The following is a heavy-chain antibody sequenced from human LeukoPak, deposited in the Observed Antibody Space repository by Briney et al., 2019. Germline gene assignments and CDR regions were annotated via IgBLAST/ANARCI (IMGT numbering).Heavy chain of an antibody. D-gene: IGHD3-10*01. CDR3: ARDGSGSYDRHFDY. CDR2: IIPIFGTA. J-gene: IGHJ4*02. Sequence: ASVKVSCEASGYTFTGYYMHWVRQAPGQGLEWMGGIIPIFGTANYAQKFQGRVTITADESTSTAYMELSSLRSEDTAVYYCARDGSGSYDRHFDYWGQGTLVTVSS. CDR1: GYTFTGYY. V-gene: IGHV1-69*13.